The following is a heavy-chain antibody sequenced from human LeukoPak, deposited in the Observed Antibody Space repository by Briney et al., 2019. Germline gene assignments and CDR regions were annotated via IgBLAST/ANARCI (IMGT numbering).Heavy chain of an antibody. V-gene: IGHV4-4*07. CDR1: GGSISSYY. Sequence: PSETLSLTCTVSGGSISSYYWSWIRQPAGKGLEWIRRLYTSGDTNYNPSLKSRLTMSLDTSKNQFSLKLSSVTAADTAVYYCARDEHDYGDYGTFDYWGQGTLVTVSS. CDR2: LYTSGDT. J-gene: IGHJ4*02. D-gene: IGHD4-17*01. CDR3: ARDEHDYGDYGTFDY.